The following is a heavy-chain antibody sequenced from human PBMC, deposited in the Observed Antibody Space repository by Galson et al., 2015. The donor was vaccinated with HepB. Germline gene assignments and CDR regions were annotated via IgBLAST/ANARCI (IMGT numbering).Heavy chain of an antibody. CDR3: ARNSRVDTAGVDY. D-gene: IGHD5-18*01. CDR2: IIPILGIA. J-gene: IGHJ4*02. Sequence: SVKVSCKASGGTFSSYTISWVRQAPGQGLEWMGRIIPILGIANYAQKFQGRVTITADKSTSTAYMELSSLRSEDTAVYYCARNSRVDTAGVDYWGQGTLVTVSS. CDR1: GGTFSSYT. V-gene: IGHV1-69*02.